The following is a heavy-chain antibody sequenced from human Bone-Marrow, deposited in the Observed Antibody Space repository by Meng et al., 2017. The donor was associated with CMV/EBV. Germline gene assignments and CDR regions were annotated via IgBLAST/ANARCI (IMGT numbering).Heavy chain of an antibody. Sequence: ASVKVSCKASGYTFTSYGISWVRQAPGQGLEWMGWISAYNGNTNYAQKLQGRVTMTTDTSTSTAYMELRSLRTDDTAVYYCARSQPHSSGYIRFDYWGQGPLVTFYS. CDR2: ISAYNGNT. J-gene: IGHJ4*02. CDR3: ARSQPHSSGYIRFDY. CDR1: GYTFTSYG. D-gene: IGHD3-22*01. V-gene: IGHV1-18*01.